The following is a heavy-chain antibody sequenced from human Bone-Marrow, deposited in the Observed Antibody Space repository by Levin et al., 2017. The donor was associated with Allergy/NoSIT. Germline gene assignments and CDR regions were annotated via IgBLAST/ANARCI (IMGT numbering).Heavy chain of an antibody. Sequence: QSGGSLRLSCVASGFSFDDYGMHWVRQAPGKGLEWVSGISWNSEDIGYADSVKGRFTISRDNAKNSLYLQLNSLRPEDTALYYCSKVPRDYVDYAWGQGTLVIVSS. V-gene: IGHV3-9*01. CDR1: GFSFDDYG. CDR3: SKVPRDYVDYA. CDR2: ISWNSEDI. J-gene: IGHJ5*02. D-gene: IGHD4-17*01.